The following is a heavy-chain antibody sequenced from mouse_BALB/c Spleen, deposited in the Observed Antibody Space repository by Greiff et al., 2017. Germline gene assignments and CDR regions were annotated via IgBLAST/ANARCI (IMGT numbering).Heavy chain of an antibody. V-gene: IGHV1-5*01. CDR2: IYPGNSDT. D-gene: IGHD2-4*01. J-gene: IGHJ3*01. CDR1: GYTFTSYW. Sequence: EVQLQQSGTVLARPGASVKMSCKASGYTFTSYWMHWVKQRPEQGLEWIGAIYPGNSDTSYNQKFKGKAKLTAVTSTSTAYMELSSLTNEDSAVYSCTRAYYDYPWFADWGQGTLVTVSA. CDR3: TRAYYDYPWFAD.